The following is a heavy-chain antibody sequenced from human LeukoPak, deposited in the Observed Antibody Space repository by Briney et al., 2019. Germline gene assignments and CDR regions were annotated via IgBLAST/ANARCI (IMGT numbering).Heavy chain of an antibody. CDR3: ARTIRALWFGELSNHFDY. V-gene: IGHV1-18*01. CDR1: GYTFTSYG. CDR2: ISAYNGNT. J-gene: IGHJ4*02. Sequence: ASVKVSCKASGYTFTSYGISWVRQAPGQGLEWMGWISAYNGNTNYAQKLQGRVTMTTDTSTSTAYMELRSLRSDDTAVYYCARTIRALWFGELSNHFDYWGQGTLVTVSS. D-gene: IGHD3-10*01.